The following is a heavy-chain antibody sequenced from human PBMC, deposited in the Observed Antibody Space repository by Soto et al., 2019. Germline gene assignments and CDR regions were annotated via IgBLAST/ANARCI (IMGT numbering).Heavy chain of an antibody. CDR2: IYYSGST. J-gene: IGHJ4*02. Sequence: SETLSLTCTVSGGSISSYYWSWIRQPPGKGLEWIGYIYYSGSTNYNPSLKSRVTISVDTTKNQFSLKLSSVTAADTAVYYCATLLYGSGSYWVFDYWGQGTLVTVSS. CDR3: ATLLYGSGSYWVFDY. D-gene: IGHD3-10*01. CDR1: GGSISSYY. V-gene: IGHV4-59*08.